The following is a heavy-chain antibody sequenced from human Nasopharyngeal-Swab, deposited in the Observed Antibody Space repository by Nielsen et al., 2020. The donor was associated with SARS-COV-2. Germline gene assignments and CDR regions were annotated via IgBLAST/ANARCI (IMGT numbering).Heavy chain of an antibody. D-gene: IGHD1-26*01. CDR1: GDSISRYY. CDR3: AREVVGGLVDS. V-gene: IGHV4-59*12. Sequence: SGTLSLTCTVSGDSISRYYWGWIRQPPGKGLEWIGDFSYSVITHYNASLKSRVTISLDTSKNQFSLKLSSVTAADTGVYYCAREVVGGLVDSWGQGILVTVSS. CDR2: FSYSVIT. J-gene: IGHJ4*02.